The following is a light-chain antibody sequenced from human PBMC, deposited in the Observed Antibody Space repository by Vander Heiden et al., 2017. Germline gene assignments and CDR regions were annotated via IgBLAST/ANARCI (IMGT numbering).Light chain of an antibody. CDR2: ATY. CDR3: HQYGSAPRT. J-gene: IGKJ1*01. V-gene: IGKV3-20*01. CDR1: QSVSSSY. Sequence: EVVLTQSPGTLSLFPGERATLSCRASQSVSSSYLAWYQPKPGQAPRLLIFATYSRATGIPDRFSGSGSGTDFTLTISRLEPEDSALYFCHQYGSAPRTFGQGTKVEI.